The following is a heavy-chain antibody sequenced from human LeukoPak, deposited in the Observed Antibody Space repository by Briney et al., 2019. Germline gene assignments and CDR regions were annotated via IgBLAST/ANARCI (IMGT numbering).Heavy chain of an antibody. D-gene: IGHD3-9*01. CDR1: GYTFTGYY. J-gene: IGHJ4*02. V-gene: IGHV1-2*02. CDR2: INPNSGGT. CDR3: ARGAQVLRYFDWLLSH. Sequence: ASVKVSCKAYGYTFTGYYMHWVRQAPGQGLEWMGWINPNSGGTNYAQKFQGRVTMTRDTSISTAYMELSRLRSDDTAVYYCARGAQVLRYFDWLLSHWGQGTLVTVSS.